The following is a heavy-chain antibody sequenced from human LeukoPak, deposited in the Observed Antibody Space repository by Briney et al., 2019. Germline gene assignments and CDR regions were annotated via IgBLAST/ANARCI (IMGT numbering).Heavy chain of an antibody. V-gene: IGHV3-23*01. CDR3: AKGAYYDSSGYYYFDY. J-gene: IGHJ4*02. Sequence: GGSLRLSCATSGFTFSSYAMTWVRQAPGKGLEWGSGISGSGSSMYYPDSVKGRFTISRDNSKNTLYLQMSSLRADDTAVYYCAKGAYYDSSGYYYFDYWGQGTLVTVSS. CDR1: GFTFSSYA. D-gene: IGHD3-22*01. CDR2: ISGSGSSM.